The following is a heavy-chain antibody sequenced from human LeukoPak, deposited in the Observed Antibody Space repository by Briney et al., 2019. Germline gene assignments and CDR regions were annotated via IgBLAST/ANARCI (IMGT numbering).Heavy chain of an antibody. J-gene: IGHJ5*02. Sequence: SVKVSCKASGFTFHTSAMQWVRQARGQRLEWIGWIVLGSGNTVYSHKFHDRVIITRDMSQSTVYMELDSLGSEDTAVYYCAAQRGASLHDFWSTRLFDPWGQGTLVTVSS. V-gene: IGHV1-58*02. CDR3: AAQRGASLHDFWSTRLFDP. CDR1: GFTFHTSA. CDR2: IVLGSGNT. D-gene: IGHD3-3*01.